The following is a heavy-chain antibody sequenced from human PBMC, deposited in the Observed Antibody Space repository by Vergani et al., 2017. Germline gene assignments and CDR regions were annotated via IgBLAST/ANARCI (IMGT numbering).Heavy chain of an antibody. CDR1: GFTFSSYW. CDR2: IKQDGSEK. Sequence: EVQLVESGGGLVQPGGSLRLSCAASGFTFSSYWMSWVRQAPGKGLEWVANIKQDGSEKDYVDSVKGRFTISRDNAKNSLYLQMNSLRAEDTALYYCAKVHPPNWDLLYFDYWGQGTLVTVSS. J-gene: IGHJ4*02. CDR3: AKVHPPNWDLLYFDY. D-gene: IGHD7-27*01. V-gene: IGHV3-7*03.